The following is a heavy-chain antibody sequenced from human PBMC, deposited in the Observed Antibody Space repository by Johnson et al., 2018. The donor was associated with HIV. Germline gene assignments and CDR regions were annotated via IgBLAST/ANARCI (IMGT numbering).Heavy chain of an antibody. CDR2: ISYDGSHK. CDR1: GFTFSSYA. CDR3: ARDRRARLPLYAFDI. Sequence: QVQLVEYGGGVVQPGGSLILSCAASGFTFSSYAMHWVRQAPGKGLEWVAVISYDGSHKYYADSVKGRFTISRDNSKNTLYLQMNSLRAEDTAVYYCARDRRARLPLYAFDIWGQGTMVAVSS. J-gene: IGHJ3*02. D-gene: IGHD6-6*01. V-gene: IGHV3-30*04.